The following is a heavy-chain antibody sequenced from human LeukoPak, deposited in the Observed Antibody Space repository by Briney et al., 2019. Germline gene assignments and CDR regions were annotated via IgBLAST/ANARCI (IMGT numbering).Heavy chain of an antibody. CDR3: ARDWSYDFWSGYFSGIEGYNWFDP. V-gene: IGHV4-4*07. Sequence: SETLSLTCTVSGGSISSYYRSWIRQPAGKGLEWIGRIYTSGSTNYNPSLKSRVTMSVDTSKNQFSLKLSSVTAADTAVYYCARDWSYDFWSGYFSGIEGYNWFDPWGQGTLVTVSS. CDR2: IYTSGST. J-gene: IGHJ5*02. CDR1: GGSISSYY. D-gene: IGHD3-3*01.